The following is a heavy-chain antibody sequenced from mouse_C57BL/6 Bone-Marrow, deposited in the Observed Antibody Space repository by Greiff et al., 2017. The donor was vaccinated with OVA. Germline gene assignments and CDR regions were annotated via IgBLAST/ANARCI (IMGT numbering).Heavy chain of an antibody. CDR2: INPSSGYT. D-gene: IGHD2-1*01. V-gene: IGHV1-7*01. CDR1: GYTFTSYW. J-gene: IGHJ3*01. Sequence: QVQLKQSGAELAKPGASVKLSCKASGYTFTSYWMHWVKQRPGKGLEWIGYINPSSGYTKYNQKFKDKATLTADKSSSTAYMQLSSLTYEDSAVYYCARNLLWKAWFAYWGQGTLVTVSA. CDR3: ARNLLWKAWFAY.